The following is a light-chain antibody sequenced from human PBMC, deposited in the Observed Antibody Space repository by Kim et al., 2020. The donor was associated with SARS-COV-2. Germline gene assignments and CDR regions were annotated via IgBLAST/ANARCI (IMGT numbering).Light chain of an antibody. J-gene: IGKJ2*01. CDR1: QSITNY. Sequence: DIKMTQSPSSLSASLGHRVIITCRASQSITNYLNWYQQRPGKAPKLLIYGASNLQSGVTSRFSGGGSGTEFTLSISSLQAEDFATYYCQQSFSSPPYTFGQGTKLEI. CDR2: GAS. CDR3: QQSFSSPPYT. V-gene: IGKV1-39*01.